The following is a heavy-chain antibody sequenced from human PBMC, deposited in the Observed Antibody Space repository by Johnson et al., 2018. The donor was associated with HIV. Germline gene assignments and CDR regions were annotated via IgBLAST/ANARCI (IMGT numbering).Heavy chain of an antibody. CDR2: IWYDGSNK. Sequence: QVQLVESGGGLVQPGGSLRLSCAASGFTFSSYAMHWVRQAPGKGLEWVAVIWYDGSNKYYADSVKGRFTISRDNSKNTLYLQMNSLRAEDTAVFYCARDKQVLITTFDAFDIWGQGTMVTLSS. CDR1: GFTFSSYA. J-gene: IGHJ3*02. D-gene: IGHD3-22*01. CDR3: ARDKQVLITTFDAFDI. V-gene: IGHV3-30*04.